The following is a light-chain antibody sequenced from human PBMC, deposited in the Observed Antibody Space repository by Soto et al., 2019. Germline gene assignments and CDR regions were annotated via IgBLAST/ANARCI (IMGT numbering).Light chain of an antibody. CDR1: PAIASF. Sequence: IQLTQSPSSLSASVGDRFTITCRASPAIASFLAWYQQKPGTAPKLLIYDAATLQSGVPSRFSGSGSGTDFALTITSLQAEDFATYYCQQLRMYPSTFGGGTKVDIK. J-gene: IGKJ4*01. V-gene: IGKV1-9*01. CDR3: QQLRMYPST. CDR2: DAA.